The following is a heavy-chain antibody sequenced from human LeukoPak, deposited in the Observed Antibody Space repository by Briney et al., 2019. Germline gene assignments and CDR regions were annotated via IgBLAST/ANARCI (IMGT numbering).Heavy chain of an antibody. J-gene: IGHJ3*02. D-gene: IGHD3-22*01. V-gene: IGHV4-34*01. Sequence: SETLSLTCAVYGGSFSGYYWSWIRQPPGKGLEWIGEINHSGSTNYNPSLKSRVTIPVDTSKNQFSLKLSSVTAADTAVYYCARGPYYDSSGYHAFDIWGQGTMVTVSS. CDR1: GGSFSGYY. CDR3: ARGPYYDSSGYHAFDI. CDR2: INHSGST.